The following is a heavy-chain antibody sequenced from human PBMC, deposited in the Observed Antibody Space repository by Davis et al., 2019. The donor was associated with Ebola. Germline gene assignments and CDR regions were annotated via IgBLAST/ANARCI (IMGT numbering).Heavy chain of an antibody. D-gene: IGHD5-18*01. Sequence: GESLKISCAASGFSFSNYRMSWVRQAPGKGLEWVGRIKSKTDGGTTDYAAPVKGRFTISRDDSKNTLYLQMNSLKTEDTAVYYCTTVGGYSYGSRDYWGQGTLVTVSS. CDR2: IKSKTDGGTT. CDR1: GFSFSNYR. CDR3: TTVGGYSYGSRDY. V-gene: IGHV3-15*01. J-gene: IGHJ4*02.